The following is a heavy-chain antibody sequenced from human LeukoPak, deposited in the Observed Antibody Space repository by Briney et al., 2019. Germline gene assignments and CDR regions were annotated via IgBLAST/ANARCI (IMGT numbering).Heavy chain of an antibody. CDR3: ARHNDHDSSGYYPLFDY. CDR1: GGSISSGGYY. J-gene: IGHJ4*02. Sequence: SETLSLTCTVSGGSISSGGYYWSWIRQPPGKGLEWIGYIYHSGSTYYNPSLKSRVTISVDRSKNQFSLKLSSVTAADTAVYYCARHNDHDSSGYYPLFDYWGQGTLVTVSS. D-gene: IGHD3-22*01. V-gene: IGHV4-30-2*01. CDR2: IYHSGST.